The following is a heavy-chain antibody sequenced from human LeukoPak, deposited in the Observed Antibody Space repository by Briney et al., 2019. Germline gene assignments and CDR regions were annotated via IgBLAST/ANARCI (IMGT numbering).Heavy chain of an antibody. D-gene: IGHD3-10*01. J-gene: IGHJ4*02. Sequence: PGGSLRLSCVASGFTFRNAWMSWVRQVPGRGLEGVGRIRSAGGAAEYTAPVKGRFTISRDDAENTVHLQMSSLKAEDTGVYYCIADVPELQAQADYWGRGTLVTVSS. V-gene: IGHV3-15*01. CDR3: IADVPELQAQADY. CDR2: IRSAGGAA. CDR1: GFTFRNAW.